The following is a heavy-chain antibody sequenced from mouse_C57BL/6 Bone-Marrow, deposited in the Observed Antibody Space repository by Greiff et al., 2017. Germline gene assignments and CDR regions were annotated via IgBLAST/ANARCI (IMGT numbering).Heavy chain of an antibody. CDR2: IHPNSGST. Sequence: QVQLQQSGAELVKPGASVKLSCKASGYTFTSYWMHWVRQRPGQGLEWIGMIHPNSGSTNYNEKFKSKATLTVDKSSSTAYMQLSSLTSEDSAVYYCAREGDYYGSSWGFAYWGQGTLVTVSA. V-gene: IGHV1-64*01. D-gene: IGHD1-1*01. J-gene: IGHJ3*01. CDR1: GYTFTSYW. CDR3: AREGDYYGSSWGFAY.